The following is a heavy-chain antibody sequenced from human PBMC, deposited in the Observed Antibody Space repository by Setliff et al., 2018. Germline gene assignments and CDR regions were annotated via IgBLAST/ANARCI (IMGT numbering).Heavy chain of an antibody. CDR1: GITSSTYA. Sequence: GASVKVSCKASGITSSTYAISWVRQTPGQGLEWMGKIIPIFGTPDYAQRFKGSVTITADESTNTAYLELRSLRAEDTALYYCARDVSPLYGATHGSWFDSWGQGTLVTV. J-gene: IGHJ5*01. D-gene: IGHD4-17*01. V-gene: IGHV1-69*13. CDR3: ARDVSPLYGATHGSWFDS. CDR2: IIPIFGTP.